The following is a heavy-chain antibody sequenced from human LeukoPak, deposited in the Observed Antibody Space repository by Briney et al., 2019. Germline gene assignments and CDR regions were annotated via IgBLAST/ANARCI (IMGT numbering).Heavy chain of an antibody. CDR3: ARDSTFGGVIVSFDY. CDR1: GFTFSSYS. J-gene: IGHJ4*02. V-gene: IGHV3-48*01. CDR2: ISSSSSTI. D-gene: IGHD3-16*02. Sequence: GGSLRLSCAASGFTFSSYSMNWVRQAPGKGLEWVSYISSSSSTIYYADSVKGRFTISRDNAKNSLYLQMNSLRAEDTAVYYCARDSTFGGVIVSFDYWGQGTLVTVSS.